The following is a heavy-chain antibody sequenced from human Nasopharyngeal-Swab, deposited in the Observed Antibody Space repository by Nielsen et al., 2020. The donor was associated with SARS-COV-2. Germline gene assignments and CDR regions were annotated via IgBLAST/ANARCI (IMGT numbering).Heavy chain of an antibody. CDR3: ARGWGSSWLYHYAMDV. Sequence: GGSLRLSCAASGFTFSSYDMTWVRQAPGKGLVWVSRINSDGSSTGYADTVKGRFTISRDNAKKTLFLQMNSLRGEDTAVYYCARGWGSSWLYHYAMDVWGQGTTVTVSS. V-gene: IGHV3-74*01. D-gene: IGHD6-13*01. J-gene: IGHJ6*02. CDR2: INSDGSST. CDR1: GFTFSSYD.